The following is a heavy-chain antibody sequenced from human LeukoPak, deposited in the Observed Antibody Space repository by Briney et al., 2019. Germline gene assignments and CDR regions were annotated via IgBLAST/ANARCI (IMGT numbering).Heavy chain of an antibody. CDR3: ARRYQLGYGMDV. CDR2: IYYSGST. Sequence: SETLSLTCTVSGGSISSYYWSWIRQPPGKGLEWIGYIYYSGSTNYNPSLKSRVTMSVDTSKNQFSLKLSSVTAADTAVYYCARRYQLGYGMDVWGQGTTVTVSS. V-gene: IGHV4-59*08. CDR1: GGSISSYY. D-gene: IGHD2-2*01. J-gene: IGHJ6*02.